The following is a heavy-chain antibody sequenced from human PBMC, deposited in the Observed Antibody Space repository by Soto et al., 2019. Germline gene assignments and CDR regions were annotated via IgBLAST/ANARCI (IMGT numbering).Heavy chain of an antibody. CDR3: ARGSYDFWSLGDYYYGMDV. D-gene: IGHD3-3*01. J-gene: IGHJ6*02. CDR1: GGPISSFY. CDR2: IFYSGNT. V-gene: IGHV4-59*01. Sequence: PSETLSLTCTVSGGPISSFYWTWIRQPPGKGLEWIGHIFYSGNTNYNPSLKSRLTISVDTSKIQFSLKLTSVTAADTAVYYCARGSYDFWSLGDYYYGMDVWGQGTTVTVSS.